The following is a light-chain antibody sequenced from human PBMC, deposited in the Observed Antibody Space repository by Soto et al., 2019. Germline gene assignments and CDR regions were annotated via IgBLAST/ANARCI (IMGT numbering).Light chain of an antibody. Sequence: DAQMTQSPSSLSASVGDSVTITCRASQSIGTYLDWYQHKPGKAPKLLIYDASSLQSGVPSRFSGSGSGTDFTLTISSLQPEDFATYYCQESHSTFGQGTKLEIK. CDR2: DAS. J-gene: IGKJ2*01. CDR3: QESHST. CDR1: QSIGTY. V-gene: IGKV1-39*01.